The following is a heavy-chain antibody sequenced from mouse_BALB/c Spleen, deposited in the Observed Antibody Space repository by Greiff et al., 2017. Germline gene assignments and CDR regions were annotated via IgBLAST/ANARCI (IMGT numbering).Heavy chain of an antibody. CDR3: ARGYYGSSPWYFDV. V-gene: IGHV3-1*02. CDR2: IHYSGST. J-gene: IGHJ1*01. Sequence: EVQLQQSGPDLVKPSQSLSLTCTVTGYSITSGYSWPWIRQFPGNKLEWMGYIHYSGSTNYNPSLKSRISITRDTSKNQFFLQLNSVTTEDTATYYCARGYYGSSPWYFDVWGAGTTVTGAS. D-gene: IGHD1-1*01. CDR1: GYSITSGYS.